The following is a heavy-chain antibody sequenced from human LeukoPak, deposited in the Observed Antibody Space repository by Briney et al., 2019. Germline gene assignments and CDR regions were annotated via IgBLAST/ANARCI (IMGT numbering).Heavy chain of an antibody. V-gene: IGHV4-39*01. CDR2: IYYSGST. J-gene: IGHJ4*02. D-gene: IGHD6-19*01. Sequence: PSETLSLTCTVSGGSISTSSYYWGWIRQPPGKGLECIGNIYYSGSTYYNASLQSRVTISIDMSKNQFSLRLSSVTAADTAMYYCVKSGGYGLIDYWGQGTLVTVSS. CDR3: VKSGGYGLIDY. CDR1: GGSISTSSYY.